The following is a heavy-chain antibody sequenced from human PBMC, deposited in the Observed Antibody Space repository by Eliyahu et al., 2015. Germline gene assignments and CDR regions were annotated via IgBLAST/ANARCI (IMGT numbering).Heavy chain of an antibody. CDR1: GXTFXNYX. J-gene: IGHJ6*02. V-gene: IGHV3-23*01. Sequence: EVQLLESGGDLVQPGGSLRLSCXASGXTFXNYXMTWVRQXPGKGLEWVSAISGSGGSTFYADSVKGRFTISRDNSKNTLYLQLNSLRAEDTAVYYCAKSHSNSWQNSYYYYYDMDVWGQGTTVTVSS. CDR3: AKSHSNSWQNSYYYYYDMDV. D-gene: IGHD6-13*01. CDR2: ISGSGGST.